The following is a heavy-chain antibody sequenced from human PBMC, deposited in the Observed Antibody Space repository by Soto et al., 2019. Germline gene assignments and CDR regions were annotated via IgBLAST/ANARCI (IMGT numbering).Heavy chain of an antibody. D-gene: IGHD6-13*01. Sequence: SQTLSLTCTVSGGSISSYYWSWIRQPPGKGLEWIGYIYHSGSTNYNPSLKSRVTISVDTSKNQFSLKLSSVTAADTAVYYCACSWYAEYFQHWGQGTLVTVSS. CDR2: IYHSGST. V-gene: IGHV4-59*01. J-gene: IGHJ1*01. CDR1: GGSISSYY. CDR3: ACSWYAEYFQH.